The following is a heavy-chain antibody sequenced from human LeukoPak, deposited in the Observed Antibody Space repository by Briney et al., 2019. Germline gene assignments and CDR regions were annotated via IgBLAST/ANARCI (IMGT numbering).Heavy chain of an antibody. CDR2: MYHSGST. CDR3: ARGLGTAGRPNDY. J-gene: IGHJ4*02. D-gene: IGHD2-21*02. V-gene: IGHV4-4*02. CDR1: GGSISSNNW. Sequence: SETLSLTCAISGGSISSNNWWSWVRQAPGKGLEWIGEMYHSGSTNYNPSLKSRVTISIDKSRNQFSLKLTSVTAADTAVYFCARGLGTAGRPNDYWGQGTLVTVSS.